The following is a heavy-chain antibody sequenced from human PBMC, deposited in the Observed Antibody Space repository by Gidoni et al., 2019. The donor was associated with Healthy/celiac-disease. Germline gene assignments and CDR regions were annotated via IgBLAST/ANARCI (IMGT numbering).Heavy chain of an antibody. CDR1: GGTFSSYA. V-gene: IGHV1-69*01. D-gene: IGHD3-10*01. Sequence: QVQLVQSGAEVKKPGSSVKVSCKASGGTFSSYAISWVRQAPGQGLEWMGGIIPILGTANYAQKFQGRVTITADESTSTAYRELSSLRSEDTAVYYCARGRGGAWGYGSGLGDGMDVWGQGTTVTVSS. J-gene: IGHJ6*02. CDR2: IIPILGTA. CDR3: ARGRGGAWGYGSGLGDGMDV.